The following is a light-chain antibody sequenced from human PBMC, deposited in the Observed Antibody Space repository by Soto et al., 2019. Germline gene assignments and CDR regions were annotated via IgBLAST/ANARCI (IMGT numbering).Light chain of an antibody. CDR3: AAWDDSLNGPV. V-gene: IGLV1-44*01. Sequence: QSVLTQPPSASGTPGQRVTISCSGSSSNLGSNTVNWYQQLPGTAPKLLIYSNNQRPSGVPARLSGSKSGTSASLAISGLQSEDEADYYCAAWDDSLNGPVFCGGTKVTVL. CDR1: SSNLGSNT. J-gene: IGLJ2*01. CDR2: SNN.